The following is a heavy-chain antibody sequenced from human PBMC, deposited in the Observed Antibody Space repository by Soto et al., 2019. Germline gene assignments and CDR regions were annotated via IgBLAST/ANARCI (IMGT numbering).Heavy chain of an antibody. Sequence: ESVGGVVQPGRSLRLSCAASGFTFSSYGMHWVRQAPGKGLEWVAVISYDGSDKYYADSVKGRFTISRDNSKNTLYLQMNSLRAEDTAVYYCAKSPDRYDFWSGYYSWGQGTLVTVSS. CDR2: ISYDGSDK. CDR3: AKSPDRYDFWSGYYS. CDR1: GFTFSSYG. D-gene: IGHD3-3*01. V-gene: IGHV3-30*18. J-gene: IGHJ5*02.